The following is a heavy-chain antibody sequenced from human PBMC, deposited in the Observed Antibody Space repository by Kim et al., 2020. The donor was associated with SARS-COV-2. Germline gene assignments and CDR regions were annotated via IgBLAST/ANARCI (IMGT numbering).Heavy chain of an antibody. D-gene: IGHD1-26*01. J-gene: IGHJ4*01. CDR1: GVSISTNYHY. CDR3: ACNVGSTPDYYFDY. CDR2: VYNSGTT. Sequence: SETLSLTCSVSGVSISTNYHYWGWVRQPPGKGREWIGSVYNSGTTYYNPSLKSRVTISGDTSKNQFSLNMRSVTAADTAAYYCACNVGSTPDYYFDYWG. V-gene: IGHV4-39*07.